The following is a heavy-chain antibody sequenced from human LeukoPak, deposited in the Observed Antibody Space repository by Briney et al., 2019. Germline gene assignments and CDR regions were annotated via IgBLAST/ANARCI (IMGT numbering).Heavy chain of an antibody. V-gene: IGHV1-2*02. Sequence: VSVKVSCKASGYTFTGYYMHWVRQAPGQGLEWMGWINPNSGGTNYAQRFQGRVTMTRDTSISTAYMELSRLRSDDTAVYYCARDANGDYGYWFDPWGQGTLVTVSS. CDR3: ARDANGDYGYWFDP. CDR1: GYTFTGYY. CDR2: INPNSGGT. J-gene: IGHJ5*02. D-gene: IGHD4-17*01.